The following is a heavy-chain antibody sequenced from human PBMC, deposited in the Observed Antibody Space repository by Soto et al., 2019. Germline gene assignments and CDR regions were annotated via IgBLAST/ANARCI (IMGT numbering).Heavy chain of an antibody. CDR2: INPSNGKT. CDR1: GYNFTTYY. J-gene: IGHJ4*02. Sequence: GASVKVSCKASGYNFTTYYMHWVRQAPGQGPEWMGIINPSNGKTNYAQKFQGRVTMTRDTSTSTVYMELSRLRSEDTAVYHCVVVLYYWGLGTLVIVSS. D-gene: IGHD2-15*01. V-gene: IGHV1-46*01. CDR3: VVVLYY.